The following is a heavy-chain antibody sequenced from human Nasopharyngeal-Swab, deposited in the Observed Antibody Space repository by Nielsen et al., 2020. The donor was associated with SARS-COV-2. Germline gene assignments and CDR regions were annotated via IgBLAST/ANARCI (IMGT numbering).Heavy chain of an antibody. J-gene: IGHJ4*02. CDR2: IGGSGVST. CDR3: AKDWGRLTGAWGCAVDY. Sequence: GESLKISCTASGFTFSSYAMSWVRQAPGKGLEWVSAIGGSGVSTYYADAVKGRFTISRDNSKKTLFLQMSSLRDDDTAVYHCAKDWGRLTGAWGCAVDYWGQGTLVTVSS. V-gene: IGHV3-23*01. CDR1: GFTFSSYA. D-gene: IGHD3-16*01.